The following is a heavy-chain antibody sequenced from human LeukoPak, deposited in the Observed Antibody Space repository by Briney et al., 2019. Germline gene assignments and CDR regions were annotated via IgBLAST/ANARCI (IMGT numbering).Heavy chain of an antibody. Sequence: GASVKVSCKASGYTLTSYGISWVRQAPGQGLEWMGWISAYNGNTNYAQKLQGRVTMTTDASTSTAYMELRSLGSDDTAVYYCARDHYGSGSAFDIWGQGTMVTVSS. CDR1: GYTLTSYG. J-gene: IGHJ3*02. D-gene: IGHD3-10*01. V-gene: IGHV1-18*01. CDR2: ISAYNGNT. CDR3: ARDHYGSGSAFDI.